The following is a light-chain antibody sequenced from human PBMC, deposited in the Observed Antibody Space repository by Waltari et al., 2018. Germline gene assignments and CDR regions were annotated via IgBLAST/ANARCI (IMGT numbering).Light chain of an antibody. V-gene: IGKV1-5*01. CDR1: QSISSW. Sequence: DIQMTQSPSTLSASVGDRVTITCRASQSISSWLAWYQQKPGKAPKLLIYDASSLESGVPSRFSGSGSGTEFTLTISSLQAEDVAVYYCQQYYTTPSFGQGTKLEIK. CDR3: QQYYTTPS. CDR2: DAS. J-gene: IGKJ2*03.